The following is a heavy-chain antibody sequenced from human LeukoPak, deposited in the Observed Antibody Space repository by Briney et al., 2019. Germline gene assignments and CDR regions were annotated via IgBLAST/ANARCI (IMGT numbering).Heavy chain of an antibody. CDR1: GFTLSSYS. V-gene: IGHV3-48*01. CDR2: ISTGSTNI. CDR3: ARDLDWAFDY. D-gene: IGHD3-9*01. J-gene: IGHJ4*02. Sequence: QPGGSLRLSCATSGFTLSSYSMNWVRQAPGKGLEWVSYISTGSTNIKQADSVKGRFTISRDNAKNSLYLQMNSLRAEDTAVYYCARDLDWAFDYWGQGILVTVSS.